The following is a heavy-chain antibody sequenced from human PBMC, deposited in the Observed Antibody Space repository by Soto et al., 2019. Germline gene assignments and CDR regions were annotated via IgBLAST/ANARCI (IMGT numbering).Heavy chain of an antibody. Sequence: GGSLRLSCAASGFTFSSYAMHWVRQAPGKGLEWVAVISYDGSNKYYADSVKGRFTISRDNSKNTLYLQMNSLRAEDTAVYYCARGPDTIFGVVMKYYYGMDVWGQGTTVTVSS. D-gene: IGHD3-3*01. CDR3: ARGPDTIFGVVMKYYYGMDV. CDR1: GFTFSSYA. V-gene: IGHV3-30-3*01. CDR2: ISYDGSNK. J-gene: IGHJ6*02.